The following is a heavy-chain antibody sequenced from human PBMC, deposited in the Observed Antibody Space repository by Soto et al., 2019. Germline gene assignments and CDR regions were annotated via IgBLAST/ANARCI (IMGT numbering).Heavy chain of an antibody. J-gene: IGHJ4*02. Sequence: SLRLSCAASGFTFSSYAMSWVRQAPGKGLEWVSAISGSGGSTYYADSVKGRFTISRDNSKNTLYLQMNSLRAEDTAVYYCAKPHTEGGSGTYYNDYYYDYWGQGTLVTVSS. CDR3: AKPHTEGGSGTYYNDYYYDY. V-gene: IGHV3-23*01. CDR1: GFTFSSYA. CDR2: ISGSGGST. D-gene: IGHD3-10*01.